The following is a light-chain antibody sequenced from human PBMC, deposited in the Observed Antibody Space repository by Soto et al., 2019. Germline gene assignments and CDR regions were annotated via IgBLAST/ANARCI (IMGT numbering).Light chain of an antibody. CDR1: SIDVVCYNY. V-gene: IGLV2-8*01. CDR3: SSYAGGNTLV. J-gene: IGLJ2*01. Sequence: QSVLTHPPSASGSPGQSFTISGPGTSIDVVCYNYVSWYQQHPGKAPKLMIYEVTKRPSGVPDRFSGYKSGNAASLTVSGLQAEDEADYYCSSYAGGNTLVFGGGTKVTGL. CDR2: EVT.